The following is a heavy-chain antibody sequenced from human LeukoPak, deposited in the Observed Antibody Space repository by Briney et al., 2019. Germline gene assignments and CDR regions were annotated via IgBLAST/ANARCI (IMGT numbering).Heavy chain of an antibody. Sequence: GGSLSLSCAASGFTFSSYAMNWVRQAPGKGLEWVSAISGSDGSTYYTDSVKGRFTISRDNSKNTLYLQMSSLRAEDTAVYYCAKSGRTGITAADLDYWGQGTLVTVSS. CDR1: GFTFSSYA. V-gene: IGHV3-23*01. J-gene: IGHJ4*02. D-gene: IGHD6-13*01. CDR2: ISGSDGST. CDR3: AKSGRTGITAADLDY.